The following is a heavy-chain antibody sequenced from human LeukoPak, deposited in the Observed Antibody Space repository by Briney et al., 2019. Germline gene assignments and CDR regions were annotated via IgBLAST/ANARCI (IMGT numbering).Heavy chain of an antibody. CDR3: ARSLHSYDIRGGDCYGY. J-gene: IGHJ4*02. CDR1: GYTFTNIG. D-gene: IGHD2-21*02. Sequence: ASVKVSCKASGYTFTNIGISWVRQAPGQGLEWMGWISTYHDITDYAQKFHGRVTMTKDTSTATVYMELRSLTSDDTAVYFCARSLHSYDIRGGDCYGYWGQGTLVTVSS. V-gene: IGHV1-18*01. CDR2: ISTYHDIT.